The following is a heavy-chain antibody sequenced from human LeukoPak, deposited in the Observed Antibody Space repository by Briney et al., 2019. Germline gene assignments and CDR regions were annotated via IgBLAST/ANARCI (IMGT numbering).Heavy chain of an antibody. D-gene: IGHD3-16*01. Sequence: GGSLRLSCAASGFTFSNYWMSWVRQAPGKGLKWVANIKEDGSEKYYADSVKGRFTISRDNAKNSLSLQMNSLRAEDTAVYYCANALVPAGGYWGQGTLVTVSS. J-gene: IGHJ4*02. CDR2: IKEDGSEK. CDR1: GFTFSNYW. CDR3: ANALVPAGGY. V-gene: IGHV3-7*02.